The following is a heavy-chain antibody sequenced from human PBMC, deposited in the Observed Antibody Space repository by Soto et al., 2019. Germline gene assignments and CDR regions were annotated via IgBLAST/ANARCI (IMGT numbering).Heavy chain of an antibody. J-gene: IGHJ5*02. CDR1: GGSISSGDFY. D-gene: IGHD2-21*02. CDR2: IYYSGST. CDR3: ASHPWRSDCYSPPLFLSAATSTHTWFDP. Sequence: SETLSLTCTVSGGSISSGDFYWSWIRQPPGKGLEWIGYIYYSGSTYYNPSFKSRVTISVDTCKNQFSLKLSSVTAAHPTVHYRASHPWRSDCYSPPLFLSAATSTHTWFDPRRQVTLVTVSS. V-gene: IGHV4-30-4*02.